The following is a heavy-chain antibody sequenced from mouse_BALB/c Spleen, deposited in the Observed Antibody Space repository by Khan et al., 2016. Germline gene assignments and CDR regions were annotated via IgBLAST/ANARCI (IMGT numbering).Heavy chain of an antibody. J-gene: IGHJ1*01. D-gene: IGHD2-3*01. CDR1: GYSITSGYY. CDR2: ISYDGSN. Sequence: EVQLQESGPGLVKPSQSLSLTCSVTGYSITSGYYWNWIRQSPGNKLEWMGYISYDGSNNYNPSLKNRISITRDTSKNQSFLKLNSVTTEDTATYYSASFYDGYSYWYVEDWGAGTTVTVSS. CDR3: ASFYDGYSYWYVED. V-gene: IGHV3-6*02.